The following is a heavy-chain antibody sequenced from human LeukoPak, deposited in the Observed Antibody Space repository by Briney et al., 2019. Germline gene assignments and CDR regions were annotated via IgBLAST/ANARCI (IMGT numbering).Heavy chain of an antibody. CDR2: ISDSSAM. CDR1: GFTFSTYS. CDR3: ARDGGYSGYDADC. J-gene: IGHJ4*02. D-gene: IGHD5-12*01. Sequence: GGSLRLSCAASGFTFSTYSMKWVRQAPGKGLEWVSYISDSSAMYYADSVRGRFTISRENDKNSLFLQMNSLRAEDTAVYYCARDGGYSGYDADCWGQGTLVTVSA. V-gene: IGHV3-48*01.